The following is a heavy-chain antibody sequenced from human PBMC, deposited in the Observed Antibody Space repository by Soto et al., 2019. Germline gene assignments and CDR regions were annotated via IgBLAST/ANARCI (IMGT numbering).Heavy chain of an antibody. D-gene: IGHD5-12*01. CDR2: IYPGDSDT. CDR3: ARLGEATIAELRY. V-gene: IGHV5-51*01. J-gene: IGHJ4*02. CDR1: GYRCTSYW. Sequence: GDSLKISCQVSGYRCTSYWIVLVRPLPGKGLEWMGIIYPGDSDTRYSPSFQGQVTISADKSISTAYLQWSSLKASDTAMYYCARLGEATIAELRYWGQGTLVNVSA.